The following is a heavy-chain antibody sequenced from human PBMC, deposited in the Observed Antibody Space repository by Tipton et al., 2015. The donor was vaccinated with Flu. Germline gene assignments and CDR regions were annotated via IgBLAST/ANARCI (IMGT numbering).Heavy chain of an antibody. CDR1: GGSISTGGYY. V-gene: IGHV4-31*03. D-gene: IGHD2-2*02. Sequence: TLSLTCTVSGGSISTGGYYWSWIRQVPGKGLEWIGYVYYRGDTLYNPFLMSRVTMSMDTSKNQLFLRLTSVTAADTAIYYCARDQSSYCSPTGCYTQNWFDPWGHGTRVIVS. CDR2: VYYRGDT. CDR3: ARDQSSYCSPTGCYTQNWFDP. J-gene: IGHJ5*02.